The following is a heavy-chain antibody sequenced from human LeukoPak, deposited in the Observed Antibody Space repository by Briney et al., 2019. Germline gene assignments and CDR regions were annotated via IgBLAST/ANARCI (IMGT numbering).Heavy chain of an antibody. V-gene: IGHV1-2*02. J-gene: IGHJ4*02. CDR2: INPNTGDT. CDR3: APATMTLDY. CDR1: GYTFTAYN. D-gene: IGHD2-21*02. Sequence: ASVKVSCKPSGYTFTAYNMHWVRQAPGQGLEWMGWINPNTGDTSYAQKFQDRVTMTRETSISTAYMELSGLRSDDTAVYYCAPATMTLDYWGQGTLVTVSS.